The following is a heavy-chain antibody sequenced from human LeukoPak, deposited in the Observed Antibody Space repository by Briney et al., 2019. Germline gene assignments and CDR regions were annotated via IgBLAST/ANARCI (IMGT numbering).Heavy chain of an antibody. Sequence: PGGSLRLSCAVSGFTFSRHWMHWVRQVPGKGLEWVSRINGDGSSTTNADSVKGRFTISRDNAENTLYLQMNSLRPDDTAVYWCVREDFRPGSFGYWGQGTLVTVSS. CDR3: VREDFRPGSFGY. J-gene: IGHJ4*02. CDR1: GFTFSRHW. CDR2: INGDGSST. V-gene: IGHV3-74*01. D-gene: IGHD1-26*01.